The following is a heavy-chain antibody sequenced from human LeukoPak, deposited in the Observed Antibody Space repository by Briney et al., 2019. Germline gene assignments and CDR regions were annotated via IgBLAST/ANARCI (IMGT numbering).Heavy chain of an antibody. Sequence: PSETLSLTCTVAGGSISSGTYDWTWIRQPAGKGLDWIGRIYTSGTTNYNPSLKSRATISLDTSKNQFSLKLTSVTAADTAVYYCARWSTYRFDSWGQGSLVTVSS. CDR2: IYTSGTT. D-gene: IGHD5/OR15-5a*01. CDR3: ARWSTYRFDS. V-gene: IGHV4-61*02. CDR1: GGSISSGTYD. J-gene: IGHJ4*02.